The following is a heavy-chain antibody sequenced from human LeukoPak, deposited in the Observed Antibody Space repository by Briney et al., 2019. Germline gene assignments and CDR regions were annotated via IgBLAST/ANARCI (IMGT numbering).Heavy chain of an antibody. CDR1: GFRFSSYE. Sequence: GGSLRLSCSASGFRFSSYEMSWVRQAPGKGLEWGSYINDNGYTIYYADSVEGRFTISRDNAKNSLSLQMNGLRAEDTAVYYCARGDSSGYYKPFYFDYWGQGTLVTVSS. CDR2: INDNGYTI. V-gene: IGHV3-48*03. CDR3: ARGDSSGYYKPFYFDY. D-gene: IGHD3-22*01. J-gene: IGHJ4*02.